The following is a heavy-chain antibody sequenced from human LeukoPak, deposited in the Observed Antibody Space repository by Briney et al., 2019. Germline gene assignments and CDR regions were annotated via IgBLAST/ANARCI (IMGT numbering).Heavy chain of an antibody. CDR3: ARLSDAAMGPFDY. Sequence: GGSLRLSCAASGFTFSDYYMSWIRQAPGKGLEWVSYISSSGSTICYADSVKGRFTISRDNAKDSLYLQMNSLRAEDTAVYYCARLSDAAMGPFDYWGQGTLVTVSS. CDR1: GFTFSDYY. D-gene: IGHD5-18*01. J-gene: IGHJ4*02. CDR2: ISSSGSTI. V-gene: IGHV3-11*01.